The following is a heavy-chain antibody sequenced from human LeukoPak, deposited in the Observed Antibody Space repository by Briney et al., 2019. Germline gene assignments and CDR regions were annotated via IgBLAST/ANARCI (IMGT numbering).Heavy chain of an antibody. CDR2: IGGDACLS. CDR3: AEVISGWNRFAFDL. D-gene: IGHD6-19*01. Sequence: GRSLRLSCAASGFSFDTFSTFWFRQPPQEGLELVSFIGGDACLSFYAASVKDRFTISRDKSRNYVYLQMNSLRAEDTAFYCCAEVISGWNRFAFDLWGQGTLVTVSS. J-gene: IGHJ3*01. V-gene: IGHV3-43*02. CDR1: GFSFDTFS.